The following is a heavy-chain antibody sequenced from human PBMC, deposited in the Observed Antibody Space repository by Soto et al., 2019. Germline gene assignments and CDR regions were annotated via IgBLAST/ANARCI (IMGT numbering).Heavy chain of an antibody. CDR2: ISGGGDNT. D-gene: IGHD1-26*01. CDR1: GFTFSSYG. Sequence: GGSLRLSCAASGFTFSSYGMSWVRQAAGKGLERVSGISGGGDNTYYADSVKGRFAISRDNSKNTLYLQMNTLRVEDTAIYYCAKDYYRPFDYWGQGTLVTV. V-gene: IGHV3-23*01. CDR3: AKDYYRPFDY. J-gene: IGHJ4*02.